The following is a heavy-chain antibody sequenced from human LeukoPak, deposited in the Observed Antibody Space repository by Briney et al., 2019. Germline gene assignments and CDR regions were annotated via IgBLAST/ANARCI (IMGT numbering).Heavy chain of an antibody. J-gene: IGHJ6*03. D-gene: IGHD2-15*01. V-gene: IGHV1-8*01. Sequence: ASVKVSCKASGYTFTSYDINWVRQATGQGLEWMGWMNPNSGNTGYAQKFQGRVTMTRNTSISTAYMELSSLRSEDTAVYYCARGYCSGSSCYRNYYYYMDVWGKGTTVTVSS. CDR2: MNPNSGNT. CDR1: GYTFTSYD. CDR3: ARGYCSGSSCYRNYYYYMDV.